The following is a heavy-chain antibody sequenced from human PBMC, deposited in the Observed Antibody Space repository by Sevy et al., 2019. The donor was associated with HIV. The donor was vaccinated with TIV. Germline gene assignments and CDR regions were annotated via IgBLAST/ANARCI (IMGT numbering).Heavy chain of an antibody. CDR2: IYHSRYT. CDR3: ARGGETPRGFDP. D-gene: IGHD3-16*01. J-gene: IGHJ5*02. Sequence: SETLSLTCAVSGGSISSVNWWHWVRQPPGKGLEWIGEIYHSRYTNYNPSLKSRVTISVDNSKNQFSLNLNSVTAADTAVYYCARGGETPRGFDPWGQGSLVTVSS. CDR1: GGSISSVNW. V-gene: IGHV4-4*02.